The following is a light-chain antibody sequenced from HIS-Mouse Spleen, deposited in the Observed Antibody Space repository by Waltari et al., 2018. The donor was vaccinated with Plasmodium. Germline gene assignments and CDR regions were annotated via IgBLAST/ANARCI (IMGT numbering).Light chain of an antibody. V-gene: IGKV1-13*02. Sequence: AIQLTQSPSSLSASVGDRVTITCRASQGISSALAWYQQKPGKAPKLLIYDASSLESGVPSRFSGSGSGTDFTLTISSLQPEDFATSYCQQFNSYPQGTFGQGTRLEIK. CDR1: QGISSA. J-gene: IGKJ5*01. CDR3: QQFNSYPQGT. CDR2: DAS.